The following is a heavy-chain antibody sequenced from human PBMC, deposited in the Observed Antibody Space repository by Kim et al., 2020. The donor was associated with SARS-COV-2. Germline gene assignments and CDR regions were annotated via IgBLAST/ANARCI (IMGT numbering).Heavy chain of an antibody. CDR3: ASHSPGTSCYGP. Sequence: NYHPSLRRGVTTSVDTSKNQFSLKLSSVTGADTAVYYCASHSPGTSCYGPWGQGTLVTVSS. J-gene: IGHJ5*02. V-gene: IGHV4-34*01. D-gene: IGHD2-2*01.